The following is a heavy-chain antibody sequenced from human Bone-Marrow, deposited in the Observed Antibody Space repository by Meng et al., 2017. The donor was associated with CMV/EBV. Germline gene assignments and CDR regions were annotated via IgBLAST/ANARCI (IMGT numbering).Heavy chain of an antibody. V-gene: IGHV1-3*01. Sequence: SGYPFTSYAMHWVRQAPGQRLEWMGCIHAGNGNTKYSQKFQGRVTITRDTSASTAYMELSSLRSEDTAVYYCARAFITMVRGVTWFDPWGQGTLVTVSS. J-gene: IGHJ5*02. CDR2: IHAGNGNT. CDR1: GYPFTSYA. D-gene: IGHD3-10*01. CDR3: ARAFITMVRGVTWFDP.